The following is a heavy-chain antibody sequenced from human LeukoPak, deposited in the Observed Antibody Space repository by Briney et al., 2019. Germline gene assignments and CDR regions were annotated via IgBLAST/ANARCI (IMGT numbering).Heavy chain of an antibody. CDR2: IIPIFGTA. Sequence: GSSVKVSCKASGGTFSSYAISWVRQAPGRGLEWMGGIIPIFGTANYAQKFQGRVTITADKSTSTAYMELSSLRSEDTAVYYCARNVDSSSREGWFDPWGQGTLVTVSS. V-gene: IGHV1-69*06. D-gene: IGHD6-6*01. J-gene: IGHJ5*02. CDR3: ARNVDSSSREGWFDP. CDR1: GGTFSSYA.